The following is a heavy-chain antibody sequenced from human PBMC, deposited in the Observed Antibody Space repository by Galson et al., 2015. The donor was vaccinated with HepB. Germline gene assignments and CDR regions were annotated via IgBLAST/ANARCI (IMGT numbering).Heavy chain of an antibody. D-gene: IGHD1-14*01. CDR3: GRGIFGSGNQRSKIILEYYFDH. J-gene: IGHJ4*02. CDR1: GGTLSGYY. CDR2: INHSGST. V-gene: IGHV4-34*01. Sequence: TLSLTCAVYGGTLSGYYWSWIRQPPGKGLEWIGEINHSGSTNYNPSLKSRVTMSLDMSKNQFSLKLSSVTAADTAVYYCGRGIFGSGNQRSKIILEYYFDHWGQGTLVTVSS.